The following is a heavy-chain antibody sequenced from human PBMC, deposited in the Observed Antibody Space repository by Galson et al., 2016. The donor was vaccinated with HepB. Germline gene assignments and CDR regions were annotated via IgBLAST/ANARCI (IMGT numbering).Heavy chain of an antibody. Sequence: SETLSLTCAVSGGSISSSNWWSWARQPPGKGLEWIGEIFHSGSTNYNPSLKSRVTISVDKSKNQFSLRLSSVTAADSAVYYCARRGYDSWSGLYYYYGMDVWGQGTTVTVSS. V-gene: IGHV4-4*02. D-gene: IGHD3-3*01. J-gene: IGHJ6*02. CDR2: IFHSGST. CDR3: ARRGYDSWSGLYYYYGMDV. CDR1: GGSISSSNW.